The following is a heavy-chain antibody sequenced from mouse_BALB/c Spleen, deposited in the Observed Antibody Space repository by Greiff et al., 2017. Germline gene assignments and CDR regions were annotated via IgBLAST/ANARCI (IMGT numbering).Heavy chain of an antibody. CDR2: INPNNGGT. CDR3: ARDYYGYEYFDV. J-gene: IGHJ1*01. D-gene: IGHD1-2*01. CDR1: GYTFTDYN. Sequence: VQLQQSGPELVKPGASVKIPCKASGYTFTDYNMDWVKQSHGKSLEWIGDINPNNGGTIYNQKFEGKATLTVDKSSSTAYMELRSLTSEDTAVYYCARDYYGYEYFDVWGAGTTVTVSS. V-gene: IGHV1-18*01.